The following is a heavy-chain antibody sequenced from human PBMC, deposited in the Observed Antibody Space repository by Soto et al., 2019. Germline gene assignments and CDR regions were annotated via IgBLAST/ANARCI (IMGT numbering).Heavy chain of an antibody. J-gene: IGHJ4*02. CDR1: GGTFSSYT. CDR3: AGGICSSTSCYAGDY. CDR2: IIPILGIA. D-gene: IGHD2-2*01. V-gene: IGHV1-69*02. Sequence: QVQLVQSGAEVKKPGSSVKVSCKASGGTFSSYTISWVRQAPGQGLEWMGRIIPILGIANYAQKFQGRVTITADKSTSTAYMELSSLRSEDTAVYYCAGGICSSTSCYAGDYWGQGTLVTVSS.